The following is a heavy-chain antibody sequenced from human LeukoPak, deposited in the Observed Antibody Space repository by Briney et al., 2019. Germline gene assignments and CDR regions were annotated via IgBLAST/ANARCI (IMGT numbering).Heavy chain of an antibody. CDR1: GFTFVNAS. D-gene: IGHD5-18*01. CDR2: IYYSGST. Sequence: GSLRLSCLTSGFTFVNASMSWVRQAPGKGLEWIGYIYYSGSTNYNPSLKSRVTISVDTSKNQFSLKLSSVTAADTAVYYCAREGAPGYSYGYFYWGQGTLVTVSS. V-gene: IGHV4-59*01. J-gene: IGHJ4*02. CDR3: AREGAPGYSYGYFY.